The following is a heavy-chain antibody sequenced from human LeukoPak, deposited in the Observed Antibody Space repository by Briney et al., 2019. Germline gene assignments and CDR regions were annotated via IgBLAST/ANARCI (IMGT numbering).Heavy chain of an antibody. D-gene: IGHD2-15*01. CDR3: ARHLGRSGGSCYSCPFDP. V-gene: IGHV4-34*01. CDR1: GGSFSGYY. CDR2: INHSGST. Sequence: SETLSLTCAVYGGSFSGYYWSWIRQPPGKGLEWIGEINHSGSTNYNPSLKSRVTISVDTPKNQFSLKLSSVTAADTAVYYCARHLGRSGGSCYSCPFDPWGQGTLVTVSS. J-gene: IGHJ5*02.